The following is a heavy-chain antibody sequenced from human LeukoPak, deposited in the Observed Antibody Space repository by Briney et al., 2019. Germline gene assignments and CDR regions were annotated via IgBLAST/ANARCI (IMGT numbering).Heavy chain of an antibody. CDR3: VREGNEVLSKNFDY. J-gene: IGHJ4*02. D-gene: IGHD2-2*01. Sequence: ASVKVSCKASGYTFTDYYIHWIRQAPGQGLEWMGYINPNSGGTSSPQRFQGRVTMSADPPTSATYMELRSLVSDDTAIYYCVREGNEVLSKNFDYWGQGTLVTVSS. CDR2: INPNSGGT. CDR1: GYTFTDYY. V-gene: IGHV1-2*02.